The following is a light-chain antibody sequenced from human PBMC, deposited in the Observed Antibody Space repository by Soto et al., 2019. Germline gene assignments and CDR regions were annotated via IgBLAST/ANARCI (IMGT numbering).Light chain of an antibody. V-gene: IGKV3-20*01. CDR2: GVS. J-gene: IGKJ4*01. CDR1: QSVSRRY. Sequence: EFVLTQSPGTLSLSPGQRATLSCRASQSVSRRYLAWYQQRPAQAPRLLIYGVSSRATGIPDRFSGSGSGTDFTLTISRLEPEDSAVYYCQHYDSSLTFGGGTKVDIK. CDR3: QHYDSSLT.